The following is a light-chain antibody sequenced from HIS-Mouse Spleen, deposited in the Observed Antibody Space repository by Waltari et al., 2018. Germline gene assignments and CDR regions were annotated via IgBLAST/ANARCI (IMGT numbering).Light chain of an antibody. CDR2: HDS. Sequence: SYALTQPPSVSVSPGQTASITCSGDKLGDKYACWYQQQPGQSPVLVIYHDSKRPSGIPERFSGSNSGNTATLTISGTQAMDEADYYCQAWDSSTAVFGGGTKLTVL. J-gene: IGLJ2*01. CDR3: QAWDSSTAV. CDR1: KLGDKY. V-gene: IGLV3-1*01.